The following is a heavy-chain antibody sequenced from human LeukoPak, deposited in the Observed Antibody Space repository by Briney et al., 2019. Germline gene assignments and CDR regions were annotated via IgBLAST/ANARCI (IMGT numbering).Heavy chain of an antibody. CDR3: ARVEGLTATVTD. Sequence: ASVKVSCKASGYTFTSYYMHWVRQAPGQGLEWMGLIITSAGSTTHAQNFQGRVTLTRDTSTSTVYMEMSSLRSEDTAVYYCARVEGLTATVTDWGQGTLVTVSS. CDR1: GYTFTSYY. J-gene: IGHJ4*02. CDR2: IITSAGST. D-gene: IGHD5-18*01. V-gene: IGHV1-46*01.